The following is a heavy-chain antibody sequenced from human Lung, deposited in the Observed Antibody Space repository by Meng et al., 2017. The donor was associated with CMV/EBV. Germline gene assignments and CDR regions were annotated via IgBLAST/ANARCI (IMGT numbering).Heavy chain of an antibody. Sequence: QEQLEQSGSELKKPGASVKVSCKASGYSFTSYSLNWLRQAPGQGLEWLGWINTYSGNPTYAQGFTGRIVFSLDTSVSTAYLQISSLKAEDTAVYYCARAWDTSGFWGQGTLVTVSS. V-gene: IGHV7-4-1*02. CDR3: ARAWDTSGF. CDR1: GYSFTSYS. D-gene: IGHD3-22*01. J-gene: IGHJ4*02. CDR2: INTYSGNP.